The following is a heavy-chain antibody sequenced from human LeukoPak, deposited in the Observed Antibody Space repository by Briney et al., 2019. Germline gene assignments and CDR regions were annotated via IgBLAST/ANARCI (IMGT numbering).Heavy chain of an antibody. J-gene: IGHJ5*02. V-gene: IGHV4-59*01. CDR1: GGSISNYY. Sequence: SETLSLTCTVSGGSISNYYWSWIRRPPGKGLEWIGYIHYSGSTNYNPSLKSRVTISLDTSKNQFSLKLTSVTAADTAVYYCAKIVAAGDNWFDPWGQGTLVTVSS. CDR3: AKIVAAGDNWFDP. D-gene: IGHD1-26*01. CDR2: IHYSGST.